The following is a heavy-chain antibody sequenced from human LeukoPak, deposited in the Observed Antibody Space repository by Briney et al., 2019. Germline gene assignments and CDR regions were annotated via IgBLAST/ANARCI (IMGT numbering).Heavy chain of an antibody. Sequence: PGGSLRLSCAASGFTFSSYAMHWVRQAPGKGLEWVAVISYDGSNKYYADSVKGRFTIPRDNSKNTLYLQMNSLRAEDTAVYYCARDSGSSGWYLISYYFDYWGQGTLVTVSS. J-gene: IGHJ4*02. CDR2: ISYDGSNK. D-gene: IGHD6-19*01. V-gene: IGHV3-30-3*01. CDR1: GFTFSSYA. CDR3: ARDSGSSGWYLISYYFDY.